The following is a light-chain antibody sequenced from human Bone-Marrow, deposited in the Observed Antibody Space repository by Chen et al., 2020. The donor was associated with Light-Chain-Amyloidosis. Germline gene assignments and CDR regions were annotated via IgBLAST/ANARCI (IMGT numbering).Light chain of an antibody. V-gene: IGLV6-57*01. J-gene: IGLJ3*02. CDR3: QSYQGSSQGV. Sequence: NFMLTQPHSGSASPGKTVSIPCPRSSGSIATNYVQWYQQRPGSSPTTVIYEDDQRPSGVPDRFSGSLDRSSNSASLTISGLKTEDEADYYCQSYQGSSQGVFGGGTKLTVL. CDR2: EDD. CDR1: SGSIATNY.